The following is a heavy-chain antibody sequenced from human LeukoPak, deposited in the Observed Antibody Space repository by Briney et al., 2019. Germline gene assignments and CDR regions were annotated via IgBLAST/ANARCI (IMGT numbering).Heavy chain of an antibody. Sequence: SQTLSLTCTVSGGSISSGGYYWSWIRQHPGKGLEWIGYIYYSGSTYYNPSLKSRVTISVDTSKNQFSLKLSSVTAADTAVYYCAREVRLAIGVADCWGQGTLVTVSS. V-gene: IGHV4-31*03. J-gene: IGHJ4*02. CDR3: AREVRLAIGVADC. CDR2: IYYSGST. CDR1: GGSISSGGYY. D-gene: IGHD5-12*01.